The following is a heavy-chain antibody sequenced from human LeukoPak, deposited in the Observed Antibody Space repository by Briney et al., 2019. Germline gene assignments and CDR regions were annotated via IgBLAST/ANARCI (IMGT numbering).Heavy chain of an antibody. V-gene: IGHV3-21*01. D-gene: IGHD4-11*01. CDR2: ISSSSSYI. CDR1: GFTLSSHS. Sequence: AGGSLRLSCAASGFTLSSHSMNWVRQTPGKGLEWVSSISSSSSYIYYADSVKCRFTISRDNAKNLLYLQMNSLRAEDTAVYYCARGYTNYGYVFDIWGQGTMVTVSS. J-gene: IGHJ3*02. CDR3: ARGYTNYGYVFDI.